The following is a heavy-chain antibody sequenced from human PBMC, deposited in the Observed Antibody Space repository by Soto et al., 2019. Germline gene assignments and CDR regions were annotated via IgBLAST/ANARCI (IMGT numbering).Heavy chain of an antibody. V-gene: IGHV3-23*01. CDR2: ISGSGGST. CDR1: GFTFSSYA. Sequence: GGSLRLSCAASGFTFSSYAMSWVRQAPGKGLEWVSAISGSGGSTYYADSVKGRFTISRDNSKNTLYLQMNSLRAEDTAVYYCAKGPIVVPAAMPYYFDYWGQGTPVTVSS. CDR3: AKGPIVVPAAMPYYFDY. J-gene: IGHJ4*02. D-gene: IGHD2-2*01.